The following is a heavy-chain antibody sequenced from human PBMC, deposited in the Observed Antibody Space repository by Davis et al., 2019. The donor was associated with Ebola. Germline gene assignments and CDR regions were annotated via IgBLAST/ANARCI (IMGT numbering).Heavy chain of an antibody. D-gene: IGHD6-19*01. CDR1: GGSVSSDVYS. J-gene: IGHJ6*03. CDR2: VYNRDTT. CDR3: AALFSGWYLAYVDV. V-gene: IGHV4-61*08. Sequence: MPSETLSLTCSVTGGSVSSDVYSWNWIRQSPGKGLEWIGFVYNRDTTNYNPSLNGRVTISKDTSKNQFSLRLSSVSAADSAVYYCAALFSGWYLAYVDVWGKGTTVTVS.